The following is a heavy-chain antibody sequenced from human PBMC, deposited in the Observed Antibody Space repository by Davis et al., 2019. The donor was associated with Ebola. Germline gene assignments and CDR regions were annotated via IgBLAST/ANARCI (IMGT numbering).Heavy chain of an antibody. CDR1: GYTFTSYY. CDR2: INPSGGST. V-gene: IGHV1-46*01. J-gene: IGHJ6*02. CDR3: ARDRELYDFWSGYKGGQGGMDV. D-gene: IGHD3-3*01. Sequence: ASVKVSCKASGYTFTSYYMLWVRQAPGQGLEWMGIINPSGGSTSYAQKFQGRVTMTRDTSTSTVYMELSSLRSEDTAVYYCARDRELYDFWSGYKGGQGGMDVWGQGTTVTVSS.